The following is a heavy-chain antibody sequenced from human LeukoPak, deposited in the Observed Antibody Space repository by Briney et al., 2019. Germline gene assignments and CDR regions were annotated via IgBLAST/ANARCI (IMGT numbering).Heavy chain of an antibody. D-gene: IGHD1-26*01. CDR3: ARVSRPNSGSHSRFDP. Sequence: GASVKVSCKASGGTFSSYTISWVRQAPGQGLEWMGRIIPILGIANYAQKFQGRVTITADKSTSTAYMELSSLRSEDTAVYYCARVSRPNSGSHSRFDPWGQGTLVTVSS. J-gene: IGHJ5*02. CDR1: GGTFSSYT. V-gene: IGHV1-69*02. CDR2: IIPILGIA.